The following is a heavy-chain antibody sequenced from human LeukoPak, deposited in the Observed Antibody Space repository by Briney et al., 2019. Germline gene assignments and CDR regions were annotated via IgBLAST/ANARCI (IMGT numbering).Heavy chain of an antibody. CDR2: IKPDGSEK. V-gene: IGHV3-7*04. D-gene: IGHD3-3*01. CDR1: RFTFSNYW. CDR3: ARGDFWSGDYTDAFDV. J-gene: IGHJ3*01. Sequence: GGSLRLSCAASRFTFSNYWMSWVRQAPGKGLEWVANIKPDGSEKYCVDSVKGRFSISRDNVRNTLHLQMNSLRVGDTALYYCARGDFWSGDYTDAFDVWGQGTMVTVSS.